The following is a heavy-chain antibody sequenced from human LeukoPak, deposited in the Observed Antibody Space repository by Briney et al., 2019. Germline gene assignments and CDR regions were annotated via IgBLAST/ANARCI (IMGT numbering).Heavy chain of an antibody. CDR3: AGLVRGQRGIDY. CDR1: GGSISSYY. D-gene: IGHD3-10*01. J-gene: IGHJ4*02. Sequence: NPSETLSLTCTVSGGSISSYYWSWIRQPPGKGLEWIGYIYTSGSTNYNPSLKSRVTISVDTSKNQFSLKLSSVTAADTAVYYCAGLVRGQRGIDYWGQGTLVTVSS. CDR2: IYTSGST. V-gene: IGHV4-4*09.